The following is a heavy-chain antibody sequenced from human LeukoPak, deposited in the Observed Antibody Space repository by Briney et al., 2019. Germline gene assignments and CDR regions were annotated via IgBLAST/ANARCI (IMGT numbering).Heavy chain of an antibody. D-gene: IGHD6-6*01. Sequence: SETLSLTCTVSGGSISSYYWSWIRQPPGKGLEWIGYIYYSGSTNYNPSLKSRVTISVDTSKNRVSLELRSVTAADTAVYYCARDDSSSLLSYYYMDVWGEGTTVTVSS. CDR3: ARDDSSSLLSYYYMDV. CDR2: IYYSGST. CDR1: GGSISSYY. J-gene: IGHJ6*03. V-gene: IGHV4-59*12.